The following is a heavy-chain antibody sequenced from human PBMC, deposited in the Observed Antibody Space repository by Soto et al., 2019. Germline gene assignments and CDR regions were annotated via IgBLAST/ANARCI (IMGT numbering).Heavy chain of an antibody. Sequence: GGSLRLSCSASGLTFSMHSMHLVRQTPGKALEYVSAISRDGRSTFYADSVKGRFTISRDNSKNTLYLRMNSLRSDDTAVYYCVKEANPFINTLVVLIFDYWGQGTQVTVSS. CDR1: GLTFSMHS. CDR3: VKEANPFINTLVVLIFDY. CDR2: ISRDGRST. D-gene: IGHD3-22*01. J-gene: IGHJ4*02. V-gene: IGHV3-64D*08.